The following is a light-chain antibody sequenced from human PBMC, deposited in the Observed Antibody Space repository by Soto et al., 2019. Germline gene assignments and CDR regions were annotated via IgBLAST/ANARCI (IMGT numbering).Light chain of an antibody. Sequence: IVLTQSPGTLSLSPCERATLSCRASQTLSNSFIAWYQQKPVQAPRLLIYDASNRATGIPARFSGSGSGTDFTLTISSLEPEDFAVYYCQQRSNWPVTFGQGTKVDIK. CDR2: DAS. V-gene: IGKV3-11*01. CDR3: QQRSNWPVT. CDR1: QTLSNSF. J-gene: IGKJ1*01.